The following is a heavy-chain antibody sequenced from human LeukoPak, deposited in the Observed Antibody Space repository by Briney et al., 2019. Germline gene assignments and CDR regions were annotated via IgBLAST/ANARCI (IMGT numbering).Heavy chain of an antibody. CDR3: AERSAAVYGTSNDAFDI. Sequence: SETLSLPCTVSGGSISSSSYYWGWIRQPPGKGLEWIGSIYYSGSTYYNPSLKSRVTISVDTSKNQISLKLSSVTAAHTIVYYCAERSAAVYGTSNDAFDIWGQGTMVTVSS. J-gene: IGHJ3*02. CDR2: IYYSGST. CDR1: GGSISSSSYY. V-gene: IGHV4-39*01. D-gene: IGHD6-13*01.